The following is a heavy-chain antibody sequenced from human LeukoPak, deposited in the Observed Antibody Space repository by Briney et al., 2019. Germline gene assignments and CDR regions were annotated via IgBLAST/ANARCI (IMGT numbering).Heavy chain of an antibody. J-gene: IGHJ4*02. CDR1: GGSVSSGDYY. CDR3: ARDNSALDY. CDR2: IYYSGST. D-gene: IGHD2-21*01. Sequence: SETLSLTCSVSGGSVSSGDYYRNWIRQPPGEGLEWVGYIYYSGSTNYNPSLKSRLSISVDRSKNQFSLKLKSVTAADTAVYYCARDNSALDYWGQGTLVTVSS. V-gene: IGHV4-61*08.